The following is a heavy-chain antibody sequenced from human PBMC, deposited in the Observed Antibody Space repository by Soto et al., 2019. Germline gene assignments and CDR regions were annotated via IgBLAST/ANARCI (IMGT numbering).Heavy chain of an antibody. CDR2: IIPIFGTA. CDR3: AGDLSPHFDGGDFYYAMNV. D-gene: IGHD3-9*01. J-gene: IGHJ6*02. Sequence: SVKVSCKASGGSISNYAISWVRQAPGQGLEWMGGIIPIFGTAKYAQKFQGRLTITAGKSTNTAYMELISLRSEDTAVDYCAGDLSPHFDGGDFYYAMNVWGQGTTVTVSS. CDR1: GGSISNYA. V-gene: IGHV1-69*06.